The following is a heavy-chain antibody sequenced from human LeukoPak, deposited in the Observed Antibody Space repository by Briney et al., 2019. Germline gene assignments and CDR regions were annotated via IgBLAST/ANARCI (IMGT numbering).Heavy chain of an antibody. CDR1: GYTFTSYG. D-gene: IGHD3-22*01. Sequence: ASVKVSCKASGYTFTSYGISWVRQAPGQGLEWMGWISAYNGNTNYAQKLQGRVTMTTDTSTSTAYMELRGLRSDDTAVYYCARDRGNYYDSSGYFPFDHWGQGTLVTVSS. CDR3: ARDRGNYYDSSGYFPFDH. CDR2: ISAYNGNT. V-gene: IGHV1-18*01. J-gene: IGHJ4*02.